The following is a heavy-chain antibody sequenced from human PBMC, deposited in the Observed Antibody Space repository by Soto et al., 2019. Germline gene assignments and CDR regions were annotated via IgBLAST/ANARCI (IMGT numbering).Heavy chain of an antibody. V-gene: IGHV4-4*02. Sequence: SETLSLTCAVSSGSISSSNWWSWVRQPPGKGLEWIGEIYHSGSTNYNPSLKSRVTISVDKSKNQFSLKLSSVTAADTAVYYCARVDCSSTSCYYGNWFDPWGQGTLVTVSS. CDR1: SGSISSSNW. CDR3: ARVDCSSTSCYYGNWFDP. D-gene: IGHD2-2*01. J-gene: IGHJ5*02. CDR2: IYHSGST.